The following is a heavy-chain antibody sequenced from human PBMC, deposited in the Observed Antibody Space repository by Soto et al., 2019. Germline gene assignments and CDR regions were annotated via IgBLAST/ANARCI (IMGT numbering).Heavy chain of an antibody. CDR2: IWYDGSNK. D-gene: IGHD2-2*01. J-gene: IGHJ6*03. CDR3: ARGGVVPAANYYYYYYMDV. V-gene: IGHV3-33*01. CDR1: GFTFSSYG. Sequence: GGSLRLSCAASGFTFSSYGMHWVRQAPGKGLEWVAVIWYDGSNKYYADSVKGRFTISRDNSKNTLYLQMNSLRAEDTAVYYCARGGVVPAANYYYYYYMDVWGKGTTVTVSS.